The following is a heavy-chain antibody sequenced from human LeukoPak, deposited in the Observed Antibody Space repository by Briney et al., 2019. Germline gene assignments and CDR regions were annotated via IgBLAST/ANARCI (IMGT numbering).Heavy chain of an antibody. V-gene: IGHV4-34*01. Sequence: SETLSLTCAVYGGSFSGYYWSWIRQPPGKGLEWIGEINHSGSTNYNPSLMSRVTISVDTSKNQFSLKLSSVTAADTAVYYCARGRPSSWLLYYYYGMDVWGKGTTVTVSS. J-gene: IGHJ6*04. CDR2: INHSGST. CDR3: ARGRPSSWLLYYYYGMDV. D-gene: IGHD6-13*01. CDR1: GGSFSGYY.